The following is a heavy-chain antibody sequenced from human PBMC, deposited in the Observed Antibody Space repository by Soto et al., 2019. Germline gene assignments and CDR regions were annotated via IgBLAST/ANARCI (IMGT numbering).Heavy chain of an antibody. J-gene: IGHJ4*02. Sequence: GGSLRLSCAASGFTFSSYGMHWVRQAPGKGLEWVAAIWYDGSNKYYADSVKGRFTISRDNSKNTLYLQMNSLRAEDTAVYYCARDEWELLFDYWGQGTLVTVSS. CDR3: ARDEWELLFDY. V-gene: IGHV3-33*01. CDR1: GFTFSSYG. CDR2: IWYDGSNK. D-gene: IGHD1-26*01.